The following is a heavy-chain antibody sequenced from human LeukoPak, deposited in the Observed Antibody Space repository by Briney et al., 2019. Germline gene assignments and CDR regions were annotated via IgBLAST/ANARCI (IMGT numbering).Heavy chain of an antibody. CDR2: INHSGST. D-gene: IGHD3-3*01. J-gene: IGHJ3*02. Sequence: KTSETLSLTCAVSGGSFSGFYWSLIRQPPGKGLEWIGEINHSGSTNYNPSLKSRVTISVDTSKNQFSLKLSSVTAADTAVYYCARGMNFGVVIPRAFDIWGQGTMVTVSS. CDR3: ARGMNFGVVIPRAFDI. V-gene: IGHV4-34*01. CDR1: GGSFSGFY.